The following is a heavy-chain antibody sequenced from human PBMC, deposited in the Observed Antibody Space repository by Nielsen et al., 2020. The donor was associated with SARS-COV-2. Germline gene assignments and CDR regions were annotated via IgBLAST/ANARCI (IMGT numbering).Heavy chain of an antibody. J-gene: IGHJ6*03. CDR1: GYSFTSHW. V-gene: IGHV5-10-1*01. Sequence: GESLKISCQGSGYSFTSHWITWVRQMPGKGLEWMGRIDPSDSYVDYSPSFQGHVAISADKSISNAYLQWSSLKASDTAMYYCARYASEYYYYYYMDVWGTGTTVTVPS. CDR2: IDPSDSYV. CDR3: ARYASEYYYYYYMDV. D-gene: IGHD2-2*01.